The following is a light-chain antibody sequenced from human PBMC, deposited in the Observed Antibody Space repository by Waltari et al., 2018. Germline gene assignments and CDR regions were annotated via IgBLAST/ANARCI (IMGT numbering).Light chain of an antibody. CDR1: QSILYTSNDKNY. CDR2: WAS. V-gene: IGKV4-1*01. Sequence: DIVMTQSPDSLLVSLGERATISCNSSQSILYTSNDKNYLAWYQQKAVQPPRLLVHWASIRESGVPDRFRGSGSGTDFTLTISNLQPEDVAFYWCQQYFNSPIAFGQGTRLEIK. J-gene: IGKJ5*01. CDR3: QQYFNSPIA.